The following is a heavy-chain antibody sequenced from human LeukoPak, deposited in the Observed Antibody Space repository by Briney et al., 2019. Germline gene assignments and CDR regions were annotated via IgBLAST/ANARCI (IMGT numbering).Heavy chain of an antibody. CDR3: ARGGLGPDFVFDY. D-gene: IGHD3-16*01. CDR1: GGSFSGYY. J-gene: IGHJ4*02. CDR2: INHSGST. Sequence: SETLSLTCAVYGGSFSGYYWSWIRQPPGKGLEWIGEINHSGSTNYNPSLKSRVTISVDTSRNQFSLKLSSVTAADTAVYYCARGGLGPDFVFDYWGQGTLVTVSS. V-gene: IGHV4-34*01.